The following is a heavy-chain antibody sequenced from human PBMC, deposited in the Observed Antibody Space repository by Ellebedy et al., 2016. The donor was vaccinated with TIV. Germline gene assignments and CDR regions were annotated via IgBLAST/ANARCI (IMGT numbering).Heavy chain of an antibody. CDR2: IYSGDEA. CDR3: AKVGRRYYESSGDP. D-gene: IGHD3-22*01. J-gene: IGHJ5*02. CDR1: GFTVSIYY. V-gene: IGHV3-66*01. Sequence: GESLKISCAASGFTVSIYYMSWVRQAPGRGLEWVSLIYSGDEAHYADSVKGRFTISRDNSKNTLYLQMNGLRDDDTAVYYCAKVGRRYYESSGDPWGQGSLVTVSS.